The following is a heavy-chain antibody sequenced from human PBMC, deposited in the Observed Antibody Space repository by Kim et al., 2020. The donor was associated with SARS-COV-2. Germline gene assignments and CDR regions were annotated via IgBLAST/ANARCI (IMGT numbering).Heavy chain of an antibody. V-gene: IGHV3-48*03. CDR3: ARFLTTTNCFVYY. Sequence: GGSLRLSCSASGFTFSNYDMHWVRQTPGKGLEWVAYISSSGGTIYFADSVKGRFTVSRDNAKNSLFLFMHNLRAEDTALYFCARFLTTTNCFVYYWVHGTLLTV. J-gene: IGHJ4*01. D-gene: IGHD2-21*02. CDR1: GFTFSNYD. CDR2: ISSSGGTI.